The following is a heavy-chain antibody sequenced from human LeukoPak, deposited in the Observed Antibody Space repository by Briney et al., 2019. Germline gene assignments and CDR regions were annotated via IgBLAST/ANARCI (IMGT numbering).Heavy chain of an antibody. CDR3: ARRFNYYDSSGYYQGFYFEY. CDR2: ISAY. Sequence: ASVKVSCKASGYTFTSYGINWVRQAPGQGLEWMGWISAYAQKFQGRVTMTIDTSTGTAYMELRSLRSDDTAVYYCARRFNYYDSSGYYQGFYFEYWGLGTLVTVSS. D-gene: IGHD3-22*01. CDR1: GYTFTSYG. V-gene: IGHV1-18*01. J-gene: IGHJ4*02.